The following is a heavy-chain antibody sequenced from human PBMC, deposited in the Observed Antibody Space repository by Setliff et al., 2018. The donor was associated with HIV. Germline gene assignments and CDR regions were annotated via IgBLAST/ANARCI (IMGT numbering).Heavy chain of an antibody. Sequence: GASVKVSCKASGYSFSNFPIHWVRQAPGQRLEWLGWINAGSGNTRYSQKFQDRLTITRDTSARTVYMELSSLKSEDTAVYYCARVRCSGANCFNWFDFWGQGTPVTVSS. CDR3: ARVRCSGANCFNWFDF. CDR2: INAGSGNT. J-gene: IGHJ5*01. CDR1: GYSFSNFP. V-gene: IGHV1-3*01. D-gene: IGHD2-15*01.